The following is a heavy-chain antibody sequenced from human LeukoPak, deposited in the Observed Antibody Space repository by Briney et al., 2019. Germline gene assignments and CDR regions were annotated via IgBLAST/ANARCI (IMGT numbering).Heavy chain of an antibody. D-gene: IGHD2-8*01. CDR1: GYTFTSYY. V-gene: IGHV1-46*03. J-gene: IGHJ3*02. Sequence: GASVKVSCKASGYTFTSYYMHWVRQAPGRGLEWMGIINPSGGSTSYAQKFQGRVTMTRVTSTSTVYMELSSLRSEDTAVYYCARVADLRAPPNTFDIWGQGTMVTVSS. CDR2: INPSGGST. CDR3: ARVADLRAPPNTFDI.